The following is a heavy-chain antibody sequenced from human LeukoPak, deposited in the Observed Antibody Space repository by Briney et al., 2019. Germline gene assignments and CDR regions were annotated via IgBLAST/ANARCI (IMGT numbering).Heavy chain of an antibody. CDR3: ARHRAIAGPFDN. D-gene: IGHD6-19*01. J-gene: IGHJ4*02. CDR2: ISYSGLT. Sequence: SETLSLTCDVSGGSISGFYWSWFRQPPGKRLEWIGQISYSGLTKFNPALKSRVRISVDTSKNQISVALNSVTAADTAFYFCARHRAIAGPFDNWGQGTLVTVSS. V-gene: IGHV4-59*08. CDR1: GGSISGFY.